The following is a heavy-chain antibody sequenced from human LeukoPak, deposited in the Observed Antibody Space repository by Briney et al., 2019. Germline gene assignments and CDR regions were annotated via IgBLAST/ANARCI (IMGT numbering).Heavy chain of an antibody. Sequence: ASVKVSCKASGYTFTSYDINWVRQATGQGLEWMGWMNPNSGNSGYAQKFQGRVTMTRNTSISTAYMELSSLRSEDTAVYYCARAGRRGYDEYFQHWGQGTLVTVSS. CDR3: ARAGRRGYDEYFQH. CDR2: MNPNSGNS. V-gene: IGHV1-8*01. D-gene: IGHD6-25*01. J-gene: IGHJ1*01. CDR1: GYTFTSYD.